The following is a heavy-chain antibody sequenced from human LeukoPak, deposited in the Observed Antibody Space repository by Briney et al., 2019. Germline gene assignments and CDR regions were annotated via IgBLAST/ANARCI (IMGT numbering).Heavy chain of an antibody. Sequence: ASVKVSCKTSGYTFTSYDINWVRQATGQGLEWMGGMDGSSGKTAYAQKFLDRVTITRNTSISTAYMELSSLTSEDTAVYYCARLYYYASSGYDALDIWGQGIMVTVSS. CDR1: GYTFTSYD. V-gene: IGHV1-8*01. CDR3: ARLYYYASSGYDALDI. CDR2: MDGSSGKT. D-gene: IGHD3-22*01. J-gene: IGHJ3*02.